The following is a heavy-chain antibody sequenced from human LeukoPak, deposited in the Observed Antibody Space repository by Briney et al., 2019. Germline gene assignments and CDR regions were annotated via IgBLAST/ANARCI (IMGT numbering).Heavy chain of an antibody. CDR1: GGSISSSNW. Sequence: SETLSLTCTVSGGSISSSNWWSWVRQPPGKGLEWIGEIYHSGSTNYNPSLKSRVTISVDKSKNQFSLKLSSVTAADTAVYYCARSYGDYSELERWGQGTLVTVSS. CDR3: ARSYGDYSELER. V-gene: IGHV4-4*02. D-gene: IGHD4-17*01. CDR2: IYHSGST. J-gene: IGHJ5*02.